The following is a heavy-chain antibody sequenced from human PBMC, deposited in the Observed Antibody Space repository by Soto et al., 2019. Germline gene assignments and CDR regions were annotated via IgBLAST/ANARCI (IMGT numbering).Heavy chain of an antibody. J-gene: IGHJ3*02. CDR3: ARVVSYDSSGPGAFDI. D-gene: IGHD3-22*01. CDR2: IYYSGST. V-gene: IGHV4-31*03. CDR1: GGSISSGGYY. Sequence: SETLSLTCTVSGGSISSGGYYWSWIRQHPGKGLEWIGYIYYSGSTYYNPSPKSRVTISVDTSKNQFSLKLSSVTAADTAVYYCARVVSYDSSGPGAFDIWGQGTMVTVSS.